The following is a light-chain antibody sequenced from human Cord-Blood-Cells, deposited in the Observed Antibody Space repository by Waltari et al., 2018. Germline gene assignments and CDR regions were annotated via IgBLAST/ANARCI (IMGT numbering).Light chain of an antibody. CDR1: QSISSY. J-gene: IGKJ1*01. V-gene: IGKV1-39*01. Sequence: ITCRASQSISSYLNWYQQKPGKAPKLLIYAASSLQSGVPSRFSGSGSGTDFTLTISSLQPEDFATYYCQQSYSTPRTFGQGTKVEIK. CDR2: AAS. CDR3: QQSYSTPRT.